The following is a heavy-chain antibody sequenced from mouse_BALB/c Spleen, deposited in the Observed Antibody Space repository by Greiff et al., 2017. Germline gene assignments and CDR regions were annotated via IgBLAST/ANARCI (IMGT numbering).Heavy chain of an antibody. Sequence: EVQLVESGGGLVQPGGSLKLSCAASGFTFSSYGMSWVRQTPDKRLELVATINSNGGSTYYPNSVKGRFTIPRDNAKNTLYLQMSSPKSEETAMYYCARDGNDYWGQGTTLTVSS. CDR3: ARDGNDY. D-gene: IGHD2-1*01. CDR2: INSNGGST. CDR1: GFTFSSYG. V-gene: IGHV5-6-3*01. J-gene: IGHJ2*01.